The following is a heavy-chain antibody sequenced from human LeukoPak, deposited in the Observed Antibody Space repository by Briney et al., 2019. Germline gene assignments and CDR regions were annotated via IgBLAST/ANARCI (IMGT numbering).Heavy chain of an antibody. J-gene: IGHJ4*02. D-gene: IGHD1-26*01. CDR2: ISSSGSTI. CDR3: AREDSGSSLDY. Sequence: PGGSLRLSCAASGFTFNSFEMNWVCQAPGKGLEWVSYISSSGSTIYYADSVKGRFTISRDNAKNSLYLQMNSLRAEDTALYYCAREDSGSSLDYWGQGTLVTVSS. CDR1: GFTFNSFE. V-gene: IGHV3-48*03.